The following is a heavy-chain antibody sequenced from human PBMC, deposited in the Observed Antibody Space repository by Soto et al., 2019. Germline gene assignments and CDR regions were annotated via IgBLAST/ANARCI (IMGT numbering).Heavy chain of an antibody. J-gene: IGHJ5*02. Sequence: GGSLRLSCAASGFTFSSYAMSWVRQAPGKGLEWVSAISGSGGSTYYADSVKGRFTISRDNSKNTLYLQMNSLRAEDTAVYYCAKDYNYCSSTSCLNWFDPWGQGTLVTVSS. CDR1: GFTFSSYA. CDR3: AKDYNYCSSTSCLNWFDP. D-gene: IGHD2-2*01. V-gene: IGHV3-23*01. CDR2: ISGSGGST.